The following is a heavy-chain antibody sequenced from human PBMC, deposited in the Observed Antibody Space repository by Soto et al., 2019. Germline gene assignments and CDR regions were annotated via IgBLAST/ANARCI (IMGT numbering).Heavy chain of an antibody. D-gene: IGHD3-22*01. V-gene: IGHV1-3*05. CDR1: GYTFTSYA. J-gene: IGHJ4*02. CDR2: INAGNGNT. CDR3: ARTLYYYDSSGYYYPRYYFDY. Sequence: QVQLVQSGAEEKKPGASVKVSCKASGYTFTSYAMHWVRQAPGQRLEWMGWINAGNGNTKYSQKFQGRVTITRDTSACIARMGXSSLRSEDTAVYYCARTLYYYDSSGYYYPRYYFDYWGQGTLVTVSS.